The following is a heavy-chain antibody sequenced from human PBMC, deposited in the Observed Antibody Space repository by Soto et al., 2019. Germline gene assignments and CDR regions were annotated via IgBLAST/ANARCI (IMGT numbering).Heavy chain of an antibody. D-gene: IGHD6-19*01. CDR2: IYSGGST. CDR3: ARDRIAVAGNPEYFQH. J-gene: IGHJ1*01. V-gene: IGHV3-66*01. Sequence: EVQLVESGGGLVQPGGSLRLSCAASGFTVSSNYMSWVRQAPGKGLEWVSVIYSGGSTYYADSVKGRFTISRDNSKXXLYRQMNSLRAEDTAVYYCARDRIAVAGNPEYFQHWGQGTLVTVSS. CDR1: GFTVSSNY.